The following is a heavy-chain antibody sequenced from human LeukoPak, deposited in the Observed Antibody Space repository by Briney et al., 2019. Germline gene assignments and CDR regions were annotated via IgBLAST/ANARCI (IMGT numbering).Heavy chain of an antibody. V-gene: IGHV1-46*01. J-gene: IGHJ3*02. CDR1: GYTFTSYY. CDR3: ARDLGIAARDDAFDI. CDR2: INPSGGST. D-gene: IGHD6-6*01. Sequence: ASVKVSCKASGYTFTSYYMHWVRQAPGQGLEWMGIINPSGGSTSYAQKFQGRVTMTRDMSTSTVYMELSSLRSEDTAVYYCARDLGIAARDDAFDIWGQGTMVTVSS.